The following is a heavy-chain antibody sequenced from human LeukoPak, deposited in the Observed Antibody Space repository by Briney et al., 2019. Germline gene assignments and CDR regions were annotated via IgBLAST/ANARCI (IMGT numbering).Heavy chain of an antibody. CDR2: ISGSGGST. V-gene: IGHV3-23*01. D-gene: IGHD6-13*01. J-gene: IGHJ4*02. Sequence: PGGSLRLSCAASGFTFSSYAMSWVRQAPGKGLEWVSAISGSGGSTYYADSVKGRFTISRDNSKNTLYLQMNSLRAEDTAVYYCARQGVSSSWYHTWGQGTLVTVSS. CDR3: ARQGVSSSWYHT. CDR1: GFTFSSYA.